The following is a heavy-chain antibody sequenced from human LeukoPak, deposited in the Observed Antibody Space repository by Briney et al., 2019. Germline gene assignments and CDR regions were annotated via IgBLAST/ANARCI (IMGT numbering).Heavy chain of an antibody. CDR1: GGSISSSSYH. CDR3: ASEPGETVSLDY. Sequence: SETLSLTCTVSGGSISSSSYHWGWIRQPPGKGLEWIGSIYYSGSTYYNPSLKSRVTISVDTSKNQFSLKLSSVTAADTAVYYCASEPGETVSLDYWGQGTLVTVSS. CDR2: IYYSGST. J-gene: IGHJ4*02. D-gene: IGHD7-27*01. V-gene: IGHV4-39*07.